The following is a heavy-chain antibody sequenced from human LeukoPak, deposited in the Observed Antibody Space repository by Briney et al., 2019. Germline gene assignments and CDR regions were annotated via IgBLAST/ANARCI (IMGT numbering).Heavy chain of an antibody. Sequence: SETLSLTCAVYGGSFSGYYWSWIRQPPGKGLEWIGEINHSGSTNYNPSLKSRVTISVDTSKNQFSLKLSSVTAPDTAVYYCAGAGVAAAGTFAYWGQGTLVTVSS. J-gene: IGHJ4*02. V-gene: IGHV4-34*01. CDR2: INHSGST. CDR3: AGAGVAAAGTFAY. CDR1: GGSFSGYY. D-gene: IGHD6-13*01.